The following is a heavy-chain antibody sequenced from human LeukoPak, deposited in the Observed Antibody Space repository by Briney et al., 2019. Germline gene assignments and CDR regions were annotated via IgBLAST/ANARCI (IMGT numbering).Heavy chain of an antibody. CDR2: INPSGGST. CDR1: GYTFTSYY. V-gene: IGHV1-46*01. Sequence: ASVKVSCKASGYTFTSYYMHWVRQAPGQGLEWMGLINPSGGSTSYAQKFQGRVTMTRDTSTSTVYMELSSLRSEDTAVYYCARAETGYSSGWYYDYWGQGTLVTVSS. D-gene: IGHD6-19*01. CDR3: ARAETGYSSGWYYDY. J-gene: IGHJ4*02.